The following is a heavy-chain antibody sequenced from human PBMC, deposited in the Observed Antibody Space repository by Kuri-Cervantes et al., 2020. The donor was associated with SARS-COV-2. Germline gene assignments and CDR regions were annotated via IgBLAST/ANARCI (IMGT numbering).Heavy chain of an antibody. CDR1: GYTFTSYY. CDR3: ARGIAVAGRGWFDP. V-gene: IGHV1-46*01. D-gene: IGHD6-19*01. Sequence: ASVKVSCKASGYTFTSYYMHWVRQAPGQGLEWMGIINPSGGSTSYAQKLQGRVTMTRDTSISTAYMELSRLRSDDTAVYYCARGIAVAGRGWFDPWGQGTLVTVSS. J-gene: IGHJ5*02. CDR2: INPSGGST.